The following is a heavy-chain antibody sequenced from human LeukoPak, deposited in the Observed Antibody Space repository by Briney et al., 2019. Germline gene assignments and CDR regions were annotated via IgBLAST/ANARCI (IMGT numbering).Heavy chain of an antibody. CDR3: ARAYNWNYYFDY. CDR1: GFTFSSYS. CDR2: ISSSSSYI. J-gene: IGHJ4*02. D-gene: IGHD1-20*01. Sequence: PGGSLRLSCAASGFTFSSYSMNWVRQAPGKGLEWVSSISSSSSYIHYADSVKGRFTISRDNAKNSLYLQMNSLRAEDTAVYYCARAYNWNYYFDYWGQGTLVTVSS. V-gene: IGHV3-21*01.